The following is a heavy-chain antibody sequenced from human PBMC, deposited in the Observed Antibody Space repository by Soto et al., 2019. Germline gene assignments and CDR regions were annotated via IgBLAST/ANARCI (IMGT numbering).Heavy chain of an antibody. CDR2: IHKTGTIT. Sequence: EGQVVESGGDLVQPGDSLTISCAASGFTFSTYAMSWLRQAPGKGLEWVSGIHKTGTITFYADSVKGRFTISRDNSKNTLYLHMRSLRDGDTAVYYCVRDLNYKFFFDLWGQGTLVTVSS. V-gene: IGHV3-23*05. CDR1: GFTFSTYA. CDR3: VRDLNYKFFFDL. D-gene: IGHD3-10*01. J-gene: IGHJ4*02.